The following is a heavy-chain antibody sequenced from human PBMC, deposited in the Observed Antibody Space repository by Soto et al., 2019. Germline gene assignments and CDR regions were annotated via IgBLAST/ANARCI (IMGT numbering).Heavy chain of an antibody. CDR1: GGSFIGYY. V-gene: IGHV4-34*01. J-gene: IGHJ4*02. CDR2: INHSGST. Sequence: QVQLQQWGAGLLKPSETLSLTCAVYGGSFIGYYWTWIRQPPGTGLEWIGEINHSGSTTYNPSLKSRVTISVDTSKNQFSLKLTSVTAADTAVYYCARDKITGLFDYWGQGTLVTVSS. D-gene: IGHD2-8*02. CDR3: ARDKITGLFDY.